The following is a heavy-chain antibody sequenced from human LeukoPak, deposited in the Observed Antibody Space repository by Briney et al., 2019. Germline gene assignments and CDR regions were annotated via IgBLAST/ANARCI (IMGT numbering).Heavy chain of an antibody. V-gene: IGHV3-20*04. CDR2: LNWNGGGT. CDR1: GFTFDDYG. J-gene: IGHJ4*02. Sequence: GESLRLSCAASGFTFDDYGFSWVRQAPGKGLEWVCDLNWNGGGTGYADSVKGRFTVSRDNAKNTVYLQMNSLTADDSALYYCARERIGGSLDYWGQGTLVTVSS. D-gene: IGHD1-26*01. CDR3: ARERIGGSLDY.